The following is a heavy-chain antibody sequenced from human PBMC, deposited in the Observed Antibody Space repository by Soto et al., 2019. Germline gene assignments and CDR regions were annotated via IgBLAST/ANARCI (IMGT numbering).Heavy chain of an antibody. V-gene: IGHV5-10-1*01. CDR3: ARHEGGRVRGVIWAAVWLDP. CDR1: GYSFTSYW. CDR2: IDPSDSYT. J-gene: IGHJ5*02. D-gene: IGHD3-10*01. Sequence: RGASVEISHKGSGYSFTSYWISWVRQMPTKGLEWMGSIDPSDSYTNYSPSFQGHVNISADKSISTAYLQWSSLKAPDTAMYYCARHEGGRVRGVIWAAVWLDPWGQGTMVTVSS.